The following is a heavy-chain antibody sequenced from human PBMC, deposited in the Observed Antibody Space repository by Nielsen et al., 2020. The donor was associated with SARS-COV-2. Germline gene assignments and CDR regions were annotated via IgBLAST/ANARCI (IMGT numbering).Heavy chain of an antibody. CDR3: AKGSFGVVTPFDY. V-gene: IGHV3-23*01. CDR2: ISGSGGST. D-gene: IGHD3-3*01. J-gene: IGHJ4*02. Sequence: GESLKISCAASGFTFSSYAMHWVRQAPGKGLEWVSAISGSGGSTYYADSVKGRFIISRDNSKNTLYLQMNSLRAEDTAVYYCAKGSFGVVTPFDYWGQGTLVTVSS. CDR1: GFTFSSYA.